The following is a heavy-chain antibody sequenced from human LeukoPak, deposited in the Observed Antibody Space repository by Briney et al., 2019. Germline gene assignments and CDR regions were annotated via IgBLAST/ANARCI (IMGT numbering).Heavy chain of an antibody. CDR3: AGAFGLRGSSSWYGGFDY. CDR2: ISAYNGIT. Sequence: ASVKVSCKASGYTFTSYGISWVRQAPGQGLEWMGWISAYNGITNYAQKLQGRVTMTTDTSTSTAYMELRSLRSDDTAVYYCAGAFGLRGSSSWYGGFDYWGQGTLVTVSS. D-gene: IGHD6-13*01. V-gene: IGHV1-18*01. CDR1: GYTFTSYG. J-gene: IGHJ4*02.